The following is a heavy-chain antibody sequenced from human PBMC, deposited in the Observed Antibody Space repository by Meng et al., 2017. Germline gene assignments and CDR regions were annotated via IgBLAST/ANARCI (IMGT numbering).Heavy chain of an antibody. Sequence: SVKVSCKASGGTFSSYTISWVRQAPGQGPEWMGRIIPILGIANYAQKFQGRVTITADKSTSTAYMELSSLRSEDTAVYYCARSRAGSGYDFYYGMDVWGQGTTVTVSS. D-gene: IGHD5-12*01. J-gene: IGHJ6*02. CDR1: GGTFSSYT. CDR3: ARSRAGSGYDFYYGMDV. CDR2: IIPILGIA. V-gene: IGHV1-69*02.